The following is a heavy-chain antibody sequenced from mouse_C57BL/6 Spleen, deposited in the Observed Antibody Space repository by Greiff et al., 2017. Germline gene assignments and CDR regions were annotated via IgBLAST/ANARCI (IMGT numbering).Heavy chain of an antibody. J-gene: IGHJ4*01. CDR2: IYPYNGVS. V-gene: IGHV1-31*01. D-gene: IGHD2-3*01. CDR1: GYSFTGYY. CDR3: ARWDGYYDAMDY. Sequence: DVKLVESGPELVKPGASVKISCKASGYSFTGYYMHWVKQSPGNILDWIGYIYPYNGVSSYNQKFKGKATLTVDKSSSTAYMELRSLTSEDSAVYYCARWDGYYDAMDYWGQGTSVTVSS.